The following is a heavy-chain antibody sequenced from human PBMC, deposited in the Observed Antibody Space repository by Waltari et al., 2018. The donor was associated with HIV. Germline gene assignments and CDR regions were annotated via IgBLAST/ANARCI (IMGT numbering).Heavy chain of an antibody. V-gene: IGHV3-30*18. CDR1: GFTSSSYA. J-gene: IGHJ4*02. Sequence: QVHLVESGGGVVQPGRSLRLSCAASGFTSSSYAMHWVRQAPGKGLEWVAVISYHGDDKYYADSVKGRFTISRDNSKNTLYLQMNSLRAEDTAVYYCAKGASGWSPGYWGQGTLVTVSS. CDR2: ISYHGDDK. D-gene: IGHD6-19*01. CDR3: AKGASGWSPGY.